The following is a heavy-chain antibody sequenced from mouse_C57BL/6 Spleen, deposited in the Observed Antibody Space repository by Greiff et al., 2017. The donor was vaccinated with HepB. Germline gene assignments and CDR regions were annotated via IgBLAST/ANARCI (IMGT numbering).Heavy chain of an antibody. CDR2: IYPGDGDT. J-gene: IGHJ2*01. D-gene: IGHD1-1*01. CDR1: GYAFSSYW. CDR3: APLSTTVVDFDY. V-gene: IGHV1-80*01. Sequence: QVQLQQSGAELVKPGASVKISCKASGYAFSSYWMNWVKQRPGKGLEWIGQIYPGDGDTNYNGKFKGKATLTADKSSSTAYMQLSSLTSEDSAVYFCAPLSTTVVDFDYWGQGTTLTVSS.